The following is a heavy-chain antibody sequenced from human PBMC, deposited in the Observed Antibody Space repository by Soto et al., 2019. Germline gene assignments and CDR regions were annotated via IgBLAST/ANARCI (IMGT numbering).Heavy chain of an antibody. D-gene: IGHD2-15*01. CDR3: AKDIVVVVAATLGYYYGMDV. J-gene: IGHJ6*02. CDR2: ISGSGGST. Sequence: PGGSLRLSCAASGFTFSSYAMSWVRQAPGKGLEWVSAISGSGGSTYYADSVKGRFTISRDNSKNTLYLQMNSLRAEDTAVYYCAKDIVVVVAATLGYYYGMDVWGQGTTVTV. CDR1: GFTFSSYA. V-gene: IGHV3-23*01.